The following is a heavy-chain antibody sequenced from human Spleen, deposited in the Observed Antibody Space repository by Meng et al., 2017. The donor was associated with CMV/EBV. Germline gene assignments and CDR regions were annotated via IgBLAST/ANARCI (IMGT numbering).Heavy chain of an antibody. D-gene: IGHD5-12*01. Sequence: LSLTCAASGFTFSSYGMHWVRQAPGKGLEWVAHISKSGTDRLYADSVKGRFTISRDNAKNSLFLHMFNLRAEDTAVYFCVLKAGYDWGPGTLVTVSS. J-gene: IGHJ4*02. CDR3: VLKAGYD. CDR2: ISKSGTDR. V-gene: IGHV3-21*05. CDR1: GFTFSSYG.